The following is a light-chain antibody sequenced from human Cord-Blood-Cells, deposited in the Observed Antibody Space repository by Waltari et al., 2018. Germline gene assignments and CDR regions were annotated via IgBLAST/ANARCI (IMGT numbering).Light chain of an antibody. J-gene: IGLJ1*01. CDR2: YDD. V-gene: IGLV1-36*01. CDR1: SSNIGNNA. Sequence: QSVLTQPPSVSEPPRPRVTISCSRTSSNIGNNAINWYQQLQGKPPKLLIYYDDLLPSGVSDRFSGSKSGTSASLVISGLQSEDEADYYCAAWDDSLNGYVFGTGTKVTVL. CDR3: AAWDDSLNGYV.